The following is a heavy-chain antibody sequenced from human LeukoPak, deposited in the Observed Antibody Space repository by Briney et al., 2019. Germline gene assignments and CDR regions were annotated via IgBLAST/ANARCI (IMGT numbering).Heavy chain of an antibody. J-gene: IGHJ2*01. Sequence: PGGSLRLSCAASGFTFSSYSMNWVRQAPGKGLEWVSFISTSSSYIHNADSVKGRFTISRDNAENSLYLQMNSLRAEDTAVYYCARIRRNWYFDLWGRGALVTVSS. CDR2: ISTSSSYI. CDR3: ARIRRNWYFDL. CDR1: GFTFSSYS. V-gene: IGHV3-21*01. D-gene: IGHD3-10*01.